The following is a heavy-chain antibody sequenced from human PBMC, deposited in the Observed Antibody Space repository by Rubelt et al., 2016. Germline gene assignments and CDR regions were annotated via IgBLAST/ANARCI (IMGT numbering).Heavy chain of an antibody. CDR1: GYTFTSYA. Sequence: QVQLVQSGAEVKKPGASVKVSCKASGYTFTSYAMHWVRQAPGQRLEWMGWINAGNGNTKYSQKFQGRGTITRDTSASTAYMERSSLRSEDTAVYYCARVIWGSGWSNNWFDPWGQGTLVTVSS. D-gene: IGHD6-19*01. CDR3: ARVIWGSGWSNNWFDP. CDR2: INAGNGNT. J-gene: IGHJ5*02. V-gene: IGHV1-3*01.